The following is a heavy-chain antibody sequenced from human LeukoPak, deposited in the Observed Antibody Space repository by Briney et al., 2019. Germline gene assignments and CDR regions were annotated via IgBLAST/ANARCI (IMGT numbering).Heavy chain of an antibody. CDR1: GYTLTELS. CDR2: FDPEDGET. D-gene: IGHD5-12*01. Sequence: ASVKVSCKVSGYTLTELSTHWVRQAPGKGLEWMGGFDPEDGETIYAQKFQGRVTMTEDTSTDTAYMELSSLRSEDTAVYYCATVPVPLYSGYDPYYFDYWGQGTLVTVSS. V-gene: IGHV1-24*01. J-gene: IGHJ4*02. CDR3: ATVPVPLYSGYDPYYFDY.